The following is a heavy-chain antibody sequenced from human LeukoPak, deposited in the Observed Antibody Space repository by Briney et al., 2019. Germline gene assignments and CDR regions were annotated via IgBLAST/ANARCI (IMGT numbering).Heavy chain of an antibody. V-gene: IGHV3-9*01. J-gene: IGHJ4*02. CDR2: ISWNSGSI. D-gene: IGHD6-13*01. CDR1: GFNFDDYA. Sequence: GGSLRLSCAASGFNFDDYAMHWVRQAPGKGLEWVSGISWNSGSIGYADSVKGRFTISRDNAKNSLYLQMNSLRAEDTASYYCAKDAGYSSSWKDYWGQGTLVTVSS. CDR3: AKDAGYSSSWKDY.